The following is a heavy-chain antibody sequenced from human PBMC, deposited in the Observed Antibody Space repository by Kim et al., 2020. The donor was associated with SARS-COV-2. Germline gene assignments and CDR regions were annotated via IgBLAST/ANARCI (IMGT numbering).Heavy chain of an antibody. Sequence: YAQKCQGRVTMTRNTSISTAYMELSSLRSEDTAVYYCARGNGDYPDGMDVWGQGTTVTVSS. D-gene: IGHD4-17*01. CDR3: ARGNGDYPDGMDV. V-gene: IGHV1-8*01. J-gene: IGHJ6*02.